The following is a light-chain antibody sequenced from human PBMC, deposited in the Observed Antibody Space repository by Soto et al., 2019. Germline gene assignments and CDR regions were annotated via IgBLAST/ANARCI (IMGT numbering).Light chain of an antibody. CDR2: AAS. J-gene: IGKJ1*01. CDR1: QSISSY. CDR3: QQSYSTPRT. V-gene: IGKV1-39*01. Sequence: DIQMTQSPSSLSASVVDRVTITFRASQSISSYLNWYQQKPEKAPKLLIYAASSLQSGVPSRFSGSGSGTDFTLTISSLQPEDFATYYCQQSYSTPRTFGQGTKVDIK.